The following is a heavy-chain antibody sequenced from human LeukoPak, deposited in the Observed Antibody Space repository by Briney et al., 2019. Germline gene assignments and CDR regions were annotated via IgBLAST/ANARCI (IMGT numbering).Heavy chain of an antibody. Sequence: GGSLRLSCAASGFTFNTYWMHWVRQAPGKGLVWVSRINGGGSGTTYADSVKGRFTISRDNTKNTLYLQMNSLGAEDTAVYYCVRGLAARSYFDYWGQGILVSVSS. D-gene: IGHD6-6*01. J-gene: IGHJ4*02. CDR1: GFTFNTYW. CDR2: INGGGSGT. V-gene: IGHV3-74*01. CDR3: VRGLAARSYFDY.